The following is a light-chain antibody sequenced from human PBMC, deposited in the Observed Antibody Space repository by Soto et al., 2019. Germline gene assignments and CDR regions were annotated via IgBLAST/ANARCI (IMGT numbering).Light chain of an antibody. V-gene: IGLV2-11*01. CDR3: CSYAGSYPVV. J-gene: IGLJ2*01. CDR1: SSDIGAYNY. Sequence: QSALTQPRSVSGSPGQSVTISCTGTSSDIGAYNYVSWYQHYPGKAPKLMINDVSNRPSGVPDRFSGSKSGNTASLTISGLQAEDEADYYCCSYAGSYPVVFGGGTTLTVL. CDR2: DVS.